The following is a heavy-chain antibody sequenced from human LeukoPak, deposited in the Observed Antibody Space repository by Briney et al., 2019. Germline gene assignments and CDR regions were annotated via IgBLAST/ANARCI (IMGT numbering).Heavy chain of an antibody. CDR3: ARQGPGGIAARLHYFDY. D-gene: IGHD6-6*01. V-gene: IGHV4-59*05. J-gene: IGHJ4*02. CDR2: IYYSGST. CDR1: GGSIINYY. Sequence: PSETLSLTCTVSGGSIINYYWTWIRQPPGKGLEWIGSIYYSGSTYYNPSLKSRVTISVDTSKNQFSLKLSSVTAADTAVYYCARQGPGGIAARLHYFDYWGQGTLVTVSS.